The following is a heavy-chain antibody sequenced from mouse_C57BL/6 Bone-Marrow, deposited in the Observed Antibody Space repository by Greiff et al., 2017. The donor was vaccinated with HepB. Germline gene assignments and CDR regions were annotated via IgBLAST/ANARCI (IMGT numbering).Heavy chain of an antibody. CDR3: ARDSNLFAY. J-gene: IGHJ3*01. CDR2: IDPSDSYT. CDR1: GYTFTSYW. V-gene: IGHV1-50*01. Sequence: QVQLKQPGAELVKPGASVKLSCKASGYTFTSYWMQWVKQRPGQGLEWIGEIDPSDSYTNYNQKFKGKATLTVDTSSSTAYMQLSSLTSEDSAVYYCARDSNLFAYWGQGTLVTVSA. D-gene: IGHD2-5*01.